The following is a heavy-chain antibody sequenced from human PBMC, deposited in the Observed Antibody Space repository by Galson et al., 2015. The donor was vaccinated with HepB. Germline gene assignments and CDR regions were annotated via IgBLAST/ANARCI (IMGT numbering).Heavy chain of an antibody. J-gene: IGHJ4*02. Sequence: SLRLSCAASGFTYSSYAMHWVRQAPGKGLEWVAVISYDGSNKYYADSVKGRFTISRDNSKNTLYLQMNSLRAEDTAVYYCARDLVLRYFDSPAYWGQGTLVTVSS. CDR1: GFTYSSYA. CDR2: ISYDGSNK. D-gene: IGHD3-9*01. CDR3: ARDLVLRYFDSPAY. V-gene: IGHV3-30-3*01.